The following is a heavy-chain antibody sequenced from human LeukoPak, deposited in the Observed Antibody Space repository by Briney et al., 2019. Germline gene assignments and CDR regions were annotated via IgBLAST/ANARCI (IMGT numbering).Heavy chain of an antibody. V-gene: IGHV3-23*01. Sequence: PGGSLRLSCAASGFTFSSYAMHWVRQAPGKGLEWVSGVSGSGGSTYYADSVKGRFTISRDNSKNTLYLQINSLRAEDTALYYCAKGWATSGFIYNDAFDIWGQGTMVTVSS. CDR3: AKGWATSGFIYNDAFDI. CDR1: GFTFSSYA. J-gene: IGHJ3*02. D-gene: IGHD5-12*01. CDR2: VSGSGGST.